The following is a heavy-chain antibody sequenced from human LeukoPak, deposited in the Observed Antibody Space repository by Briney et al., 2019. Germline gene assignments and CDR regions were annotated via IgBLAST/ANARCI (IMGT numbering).Heavy chain of an antibody. J-gene: IGHJ6*02. Sequence: SETLSLTCTVSGGSISSYYWSWIRQPAGKGLEWIGRIYTSGSTNCNPSLKSRVTMSVDTSKAKYPLELSSVTAADTAENYCASETPAANHVNYYYYGMDVWGQGTTVTVSS. V-gene: IGHV4-4*07. D-gene: IGHD2-2*01. CDR2: IYTSGST. CDR1: GGSISSYY. CDR3: ASETPAANHVNYYYYGMDV.